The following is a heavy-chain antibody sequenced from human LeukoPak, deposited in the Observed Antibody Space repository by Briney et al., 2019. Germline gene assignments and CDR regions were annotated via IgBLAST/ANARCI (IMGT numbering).Heavy chain of an antibody. J-gene: IGHJ4*02. D-gene: IGHD6-13*01. CDR1: GFTFSSYG. Sequence: GGSLRLSCAASGFTFSSYGMHWVRQSPGKGLEWVAVIWYDGSNKNYADSVKGRFTISRDNSKNTLYLQMNSLRAEDTAVYYCATKGDSSSWFPFDYWGQGTLVTVSS. V-gene: IGHV3-33*01. CDR2: IWYDGSNK. CDR3: ATKGDSSSWFPFDY.